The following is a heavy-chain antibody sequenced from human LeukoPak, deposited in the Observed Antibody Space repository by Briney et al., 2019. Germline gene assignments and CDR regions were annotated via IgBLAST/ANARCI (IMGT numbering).Heavy chain of an antibody. V-gene: IGHV3-48*01. Sequence: GGSLRLSCAASGFSFSTYTMNWVRQAPGKGLEWVSYISSSSSTIYYAESVKGRFTISRDNSKNTLYLQMNSLRAEDTAVYYCAKETGRWELEWGQGTLVTVSS. CDR3: AKETGRWELE. CDR1: GFSFSTYT. J-gene: IGHJ4*02. D-gene: IGHD1-26*01. CDR2: ISSSSSTI.